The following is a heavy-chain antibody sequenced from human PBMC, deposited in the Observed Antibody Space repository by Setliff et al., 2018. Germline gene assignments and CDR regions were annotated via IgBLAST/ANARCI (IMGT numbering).Heavy chain of an antibody. CDR1: GFIFSDYY. V-gene: IGHV3-11*04. D-gene: IGHD6-19*01. Sequence: GGSLRLSCAASGFIFSDYYMSWIRQTPGKGLEWVAYISRGATTTYYTDSVKGRFTISRDDGKNSLYLQMNSLRAEDTAVYYCARWVFGSGWFLDYWGQGTLVTVSS. CDR3: ARWVFGSGWFLDY. J-gene: IGHJ4*02. CDR2: ISRGATTT.